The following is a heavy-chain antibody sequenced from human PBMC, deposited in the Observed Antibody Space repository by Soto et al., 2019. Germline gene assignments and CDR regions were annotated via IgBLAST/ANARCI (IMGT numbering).Heavy chain of an antibody. CDR3: ARDFAY. J-gene: IGHJ4*02. V-gene: IGHV1-2*04. CDR2: INPNSGGT. CDR1: GYTFTGFY. Sequence: APVKGSCQASGYTFTGFYMHWVRQAPGQGLEWMGWINPNSGGTNYAQKFQGWVTMTRDTSISTAYMELSRLRSDDTAVYYCARDFAYWGQGTLVTVSS.